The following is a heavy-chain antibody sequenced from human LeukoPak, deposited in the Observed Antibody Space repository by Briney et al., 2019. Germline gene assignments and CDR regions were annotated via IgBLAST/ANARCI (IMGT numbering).Heavy chain of an antibody. CDR1: GGSISNYY. CDR2: IYASGST. Sequence: SETLSLTCTVSGGSISNYYWSWIRQPAGMGLEWVGRIYASGSTNYNPSLKSRVTIPVDTSNNQFSLNLSSVTAADTAVYYCARTSARGAQFDYWGQGTLVTVSS. J-gene: IGHJ4*02. D-gene: IGHD3-10*01. V-gene: IGHV4-4*07. CDR3: ARTSARGAQFDY.